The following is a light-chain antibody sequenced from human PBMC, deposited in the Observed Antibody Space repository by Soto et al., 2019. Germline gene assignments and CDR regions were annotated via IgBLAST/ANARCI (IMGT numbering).Light chain of an antibody. V-gene: IGLV2-14*01. CDR3: AAWDDSLTAWV. CDR1: SSDIGDYDY. Sequence: QSVLTQPASVSGSPGQSITISCTGTSSDIGDYDYVSWYQHLPGKAPKLLIFDVTHRPSGVSDRFSGSKSGTSASLAISGLRSEDEADYYCAAWDDSLTAWVFGGGTKLTVL. J-gene: IGLJ3*02. CDR2: DVT.